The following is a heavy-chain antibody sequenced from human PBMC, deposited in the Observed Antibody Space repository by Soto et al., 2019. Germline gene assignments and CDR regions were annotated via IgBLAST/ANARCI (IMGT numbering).Heavy chain of an antibody. D-gene: IGHD3-22*01. CDR1: GYSFSGFF. V-gene: IGHV1-2*02. Sequence: XSVKVTCNAAGYSFSGFFLHWVRQAPGQGLEWMGWINPNSGDTNYAQKFQGRVTMTRDTSINTAYMELSRLSSDDTAVYYCARVKNYYDSSGPFDYWGQGTLVTVSS. J-gene: IGHJ4*02. CDR3: ARVKNYYDSSGPFDY. CDR2: INPNSGDT.